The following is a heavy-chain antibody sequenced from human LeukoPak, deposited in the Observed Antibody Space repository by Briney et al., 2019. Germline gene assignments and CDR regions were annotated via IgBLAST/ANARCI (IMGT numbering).Heavy chain of an antibody. V-gene: IGHV4-38-2*02. CDR2: IYHSGST. CDR1: GYSISSGYY. CDR3: ARGGRITMAQWMGGYYYYYMDV. D-gene: IGHD3-10*01. J-gene: IGHJ6*03. Sequence: PSETLSLTCTVSGYSISSGYYWGWIRPPPGKGLEWIGSIYHSGSTYYNPSLKSRVTISVDTSKNQFSLKLSSVTAADTAVYYCARGGRITMAQWMGGYYYYYMDVWGKGTTVTVSS.